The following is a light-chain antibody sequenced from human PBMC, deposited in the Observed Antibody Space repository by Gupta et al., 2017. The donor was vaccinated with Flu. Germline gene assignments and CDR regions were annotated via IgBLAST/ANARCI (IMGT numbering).Light chain of an antibody. CDR2: GAS. Sequence: ERATLSCRASQSVISSYLAWYQQRPGQTPRLLIYGASTRATGIPDRFSGSGSGTDFTLAISRLEPEDFAVYYCQHYGRSGATFGPGTKVSFK. V-gene: IGKV3-20*01. J-gene: IGKJ3*01. CDR1: QSVISSY. CDR3: QHYGRSGAT.